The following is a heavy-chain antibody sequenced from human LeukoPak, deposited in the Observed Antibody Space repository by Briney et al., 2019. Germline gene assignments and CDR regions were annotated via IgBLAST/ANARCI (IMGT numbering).Heavy chain of an antibody. J-gene: IGHJ3*02. CDR1: GGSFSGYY. V-gene: IGHV4-34*12. CDR3: ARNLDAFDI. Sequence: SETLSLTCAVYGGSFSGYYWSWIRQPPGKGLEWIGYIFYSGSTYYNPSLKSRVSISVDTSKNQFSLRLSSVTAADTAVYFCARNLDAFDIWGQGTMVTVSS. CDR2: IFYSGST.